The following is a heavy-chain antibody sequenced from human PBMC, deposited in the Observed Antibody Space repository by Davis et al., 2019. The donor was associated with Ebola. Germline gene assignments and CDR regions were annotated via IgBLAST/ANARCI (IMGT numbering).Heavy chain of an antibody. Sequence: VPRLPSLGTLNRHTISRVRQAPRPPLEWTGRIIPILGIANYVQQFQGRVTITADESTSTAYMELSTRRSEATAVYYCTIGGTTGGFDYWGQGTLVTVSS. CDR1: LGTLNRHT. CDR3: TIGGTTGGFDY. CDR2: IIPILGIA. V-gene: IGHV1-69*02. J-gene: IGHJ4*02. D-gene: IGHD1-14*01.